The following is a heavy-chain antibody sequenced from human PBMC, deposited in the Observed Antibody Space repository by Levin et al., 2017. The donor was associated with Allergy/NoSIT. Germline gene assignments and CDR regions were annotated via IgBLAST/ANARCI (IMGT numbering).Heavy chain of an antibody. V-gene: IGHV3-11*01. D-gene: IGHD3-3*01. Sequence: LSLTCAASGFTFSDYYMSWIRQAPGKGLEWVSYISSSGSTIYYADSVKGRFTISRDNAKNSLYLQMNSLRAEDTAVHYCARGHYDFWSGPVGGLLSPPNYFDYWGQGTLVTVSS. CDR3: ARGHYDFWSGPVGGLLSPPNYFDY. J-gene: IGHJ4*02. CDR1: GFTFSDYY. CDR2: ISSSGSTI.